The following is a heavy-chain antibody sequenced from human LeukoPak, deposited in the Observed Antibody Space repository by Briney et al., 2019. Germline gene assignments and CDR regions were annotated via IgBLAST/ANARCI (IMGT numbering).Heavy chain of an antibody. CDR2: ISSSGSTI. CDR1: GSTFSSYE. D-gene: IGHD6-13*01. V-gene: IGHV3-48*03. J-gene: IGHJ5*02. Sequence: GGSLRLSCAASGSTFSSYEMNWVRQAPGKGLEWVSYISSSGSTIYYADFVKGRFTISRDNAKNSLYLQMNSLRAEDTAVYYCARGPIAAAGKDWFDPWGQGTLVTVSS. CDR3: ARGPIAAAGKDWFDP.